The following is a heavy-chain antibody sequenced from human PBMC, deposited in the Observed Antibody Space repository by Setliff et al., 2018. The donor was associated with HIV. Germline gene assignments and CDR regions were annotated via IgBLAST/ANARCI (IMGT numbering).Heavy chain of an antibody. J-gene: IGHJ3*01. CDR1: GYSISTAYY. Sequence: SETLSLTCAVSGYSISTAYYWAWIRQPPGKGLEWIGGVHHSGSTHYNPSLRSRVTISPQTSKNQFSLELTSVTAADTAVYYCARQGAGYYCDSSEYYTGNGFDFWGQGTLVTVSS. CDR3: ARQGAGYYCDSSEYYTGNGFDF. D-gene: IGHD3-22*01. V-gene: IGHV4-38-2*01. CDR2: VHHSGST.